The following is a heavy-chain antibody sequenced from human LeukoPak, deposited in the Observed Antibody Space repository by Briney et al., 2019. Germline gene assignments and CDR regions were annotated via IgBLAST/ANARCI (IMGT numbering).Heavy chain of an antibody. CDR2: ISSSSSYI. CDR1: GFTFSSYS. V-gene: IGHV3-21*01. CDR3: ARAGYSGYEIWYFDL. J-gene: IGHJ2*01. D-gene: IGHD5-12*01. Sequence: GGSLRLSCAASGFTFSSYSMNWVRQAPGKGLEWVSSISSSSSYIYYADSVKGRFTISRDNAKNSLYLQMNSLRAEDTAVYYCARAGYSGYEIWYFDLWGRGTLVTVSS.